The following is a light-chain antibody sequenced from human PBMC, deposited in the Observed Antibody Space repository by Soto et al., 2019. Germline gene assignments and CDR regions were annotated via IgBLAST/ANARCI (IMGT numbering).Light chain of an antibody. CDR3: QTWGTGIQV. CDR2: INSDGSH. Sequence: QAVLTQSPSASASLGASVKLTCTLSSGHSDYAIAWHQQQSEKGPQYLMKINSDGSHSKGDGIPDRFSGSSSGAERYLTISSLQSEDEADYYCQTWGTGIQVFGGGTQLTVL. CDR1: SGHSDYA. J-gene: IGLJ2*01. V-gene: IGLV4-69*01.